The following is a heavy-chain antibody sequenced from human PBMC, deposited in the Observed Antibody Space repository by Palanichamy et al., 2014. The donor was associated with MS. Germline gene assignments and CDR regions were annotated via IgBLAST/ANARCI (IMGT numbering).Heavy chain of an antibody. CDR1: GFAFRTYW. V-gene: IGHV3-7*03. CDR2: IKQDGSER. Sequence: EVQLVESGGGLVQPGGSLRLSCAASGFAFRTYWMGWFRQAPGQGLEWVVNIKQDGSERYYVASVKGRFTIFRDNAKNSLYLQMNSLRAEDTAVYYCARDHTIFAHMDVWGKGTTVTVS. J-gene: IGHJ6*03. D-gene: IGHD3-9*01. CDR3: ARDHTIFAHMDV.